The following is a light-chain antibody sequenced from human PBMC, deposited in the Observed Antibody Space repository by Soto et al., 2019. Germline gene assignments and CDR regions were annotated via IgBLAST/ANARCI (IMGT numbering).Light chain of an antibody. Sequence: QSALTQPASVSGSPGQSITISCTGTSNDVGGYAYVSWYQQYPGKAPKLVISEVSNRPSGFSHRFSGSRSGNTASLTISGLQAEDEADYHCCSYTGNTTPVFGGGTKLTVL. CDR1: SNDVGGYAY. J-gene: IGLJ3*02. V-gene: IGLV2-14*01. CDR3: CSYTGNTTPV. CDR2: EVS.